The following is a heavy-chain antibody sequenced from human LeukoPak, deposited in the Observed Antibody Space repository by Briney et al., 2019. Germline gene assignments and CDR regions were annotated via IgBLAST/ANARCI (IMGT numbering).Heavy chain of an antibody. J-gene: IGHJ4*02. V-gene: IGHV4-34*01. D-gene: IGHD1-7*01. CDR3: ARDKLELPYY. CDR2: INHSGST. Sequence: SETLSLTCAVYGGSFSGYYWSWIRQPPGKGLEWIGEINHSGSTNYNPSLKSRVTISVDTSKNQFSLKLSSVTAADTAVYYCARDKLELPYYWGQGTLVTVSS. CDR1: GGSFSGYY.